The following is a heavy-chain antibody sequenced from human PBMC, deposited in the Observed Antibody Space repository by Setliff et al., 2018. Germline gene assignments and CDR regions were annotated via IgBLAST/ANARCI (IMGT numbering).Heavy chain of an antibody. CDR3: ARGHCSSGECPNYFDP. Sequence: SETLSLTCTVSGGSMIGGHYYWSWIRQLPGKGLEWIAYIYYSGNTYYNPSLKSRVTISVDTSKNQFSLKISSVTAADTAVYYCARGHCSSGECPNYFDPWGQGTQVTVS. D-gene: IGHD2-15*01. J-gene: IGHJ5*02. CDR2: IYYSGNT. CDR1: GGSMIGGHYY. V-gene: IGHV4-31*03.